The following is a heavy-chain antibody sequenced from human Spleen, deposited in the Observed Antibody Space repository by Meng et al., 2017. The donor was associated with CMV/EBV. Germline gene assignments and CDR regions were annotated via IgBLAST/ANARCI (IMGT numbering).Heavy chain of an antibody. CDR2: IYTSGST. D-gene: IGHD6-6*01. J-gene: IGHJ5*02. CDR1: GGPISSYY. CDR3: ARDRGSSSTWFDP. V-gene: IGHV4-4*07. Sequence: VQSRGSGPGLAKPSGTLPLTCTVSGGPISSYYWSWIRQPAGKGLEWIGRIYTSGSTNYNPSLKSRVTMSVDTSKNQFSLKLSSVTAADTAVYYCARDRGSSSTWFDPWGQGTLVTVSS.